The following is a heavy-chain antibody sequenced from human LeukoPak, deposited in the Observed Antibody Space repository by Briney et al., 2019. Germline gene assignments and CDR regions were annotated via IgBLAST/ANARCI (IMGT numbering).Heavy chain of an antibody. Sequence: SVKVSCKASGGTFSSYAISWVRQAPGQGLEWMGRIIPIFGIANYAQKFQGRVTITADKSTSTAYMELSSLRSEDTAVYYCVSGGHSGSYVFDYWGQGTLVTVSS. CDR2: IIPIFGIA. D-gene: IGHD1-26*01. CDR1: GGTFSSYA. J-gene: IGHJ4*02. CDR3: VSGGHSGSYVFDY. V-gene: IGHV1-69*04.